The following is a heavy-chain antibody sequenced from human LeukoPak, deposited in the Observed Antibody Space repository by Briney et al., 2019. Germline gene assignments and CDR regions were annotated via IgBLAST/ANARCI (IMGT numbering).Heavy chain of an antibody. D-gene: IGHD3-16*01. Sequence: SSETLSLTCSVSGGSISGYVWSWIRQPAGKGLEWIGRIYSSGSTNYNPSLKSRVTMSVDTSKNQFSLRVTSVTAADTAVYYCARAGDFARNQRTYYMDAWGKGTTVTVSS. J-gene: IGHJ6*03. CDR3: ARAGDFARNQRTYYMDA. CDR1: GGSISGYV. V-gene: IGHV4-4*07. CDR2: IYSSGST.